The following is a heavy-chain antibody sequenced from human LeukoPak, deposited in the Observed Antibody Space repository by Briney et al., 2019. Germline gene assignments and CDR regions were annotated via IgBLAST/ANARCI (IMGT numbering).Heavy chain of an antibody. CDR3: ARVSSPWSPRDAFDI. D-gene: IGHD1-26*01. CDR2: TYYKSKWYN. Sequence: SQTLSLTCAISGDSVSSNSATWNWIRQSPSRGLEWLGRTYYKSKWYNDYAVSVKSRITINSDTFRNQFSLQLNSVTPEDTAVYYCARVSSPWSPRDAFDIWGQGTMVTVSS. J-gene: IGHJ3*02. V-gene: IGHV6-1*01. CDR1: GDSVSSNSAT.